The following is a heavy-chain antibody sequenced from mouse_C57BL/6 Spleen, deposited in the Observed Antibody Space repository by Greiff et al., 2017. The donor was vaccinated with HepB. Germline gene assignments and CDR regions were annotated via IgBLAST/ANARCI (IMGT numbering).Heavy chain of an antibody. CDR1: GFNIKDDY. J-gene: IGHJ1*03. D-gene: IGHD1-1*01. CDR2: IDPENGDT. Sequence: VQLQQSGAELVRPGASVKLSCTASGFNIKDDYMHWVKQRPEQGLEWIGWIDPENGDTEYASKFQGKATITADTSSNTAYLQLSSLTSEDTAVYYCTDITTGYFDVWGTGTTVTVSS. CDR3: TDITTGYFDV. V-gene: IGHV14-4*01.